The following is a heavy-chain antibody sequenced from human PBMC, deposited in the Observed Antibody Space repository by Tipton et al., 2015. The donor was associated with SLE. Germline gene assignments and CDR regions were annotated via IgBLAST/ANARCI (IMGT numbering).Heavy chain of an antibody. CDR1: RSNFTAYS. J-gene: IGHJ6*02. D-gene: IGHD2-21*01. CDR3: ARDRNEYCGGDCSVYYYYGMDV. V-gene: IGHV3-21*01. Sequence: SLRLSCAASRSNFTAYSLHWVRQVPGKGLEWVSSISWGSSKIDYADSVKGRFTISRDNARNALYLQMDSLRAEDTAVYYCARDRNEYCGGDCSVYYYYGMDVWGQGTTVTVSS. CDR2: ISWGSSKI.